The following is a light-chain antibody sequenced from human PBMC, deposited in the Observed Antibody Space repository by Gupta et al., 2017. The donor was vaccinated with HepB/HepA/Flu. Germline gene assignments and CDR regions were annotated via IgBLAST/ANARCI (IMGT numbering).Light chain of an antibody. V-gene: IGLV1-44*01. CDR1: SSNIGTNT. CDR2: SDN. Sequence: QSVLTQPPSTSGTPGQRVTISCSGSSSNIGTNTVNWYQQHPGTAPKLLIYSDNQRPSGVPDRFSGSKSGTSASLAICGLQSDDEADYYCAAWDDNLNGVVFGGGTKLTVL. J-gene: IGLJ2*01. CDR3: AAWDDNLNGVV.